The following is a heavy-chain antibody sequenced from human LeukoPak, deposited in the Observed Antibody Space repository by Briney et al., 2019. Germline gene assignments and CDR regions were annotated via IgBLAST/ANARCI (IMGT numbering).Heavy chain of an antibody. Sequence: SETLSFTCTVSGGSISSSSYYWGWIRQPPGKGLEWIGSIYYSGSTYYNPSLKSRVTISVDTSKNQFSLRLSSVTAADTAVYYCARLRGAFDYWGQGTLVTVSS. CDR3: ARLRGAFDY. CDR2: IYYSGST. J-gene: IGHJ4*02. CDR1: GGSISSSSYY. V-gene: IGHV4-39*07. D-gene: IGHD3-16*01.